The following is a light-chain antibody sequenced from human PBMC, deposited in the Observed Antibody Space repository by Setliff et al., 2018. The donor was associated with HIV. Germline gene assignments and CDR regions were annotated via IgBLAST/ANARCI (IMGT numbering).Light chain of an antibody. Sequence: QSVLTQPRSVSGSPGQSVTISCTGTSSDVGGYNYVSWYQQHPGKAPNLMIYDVSKRPSGVPDRFSGSKSGNTASLTISGLQAEDEADYYCCSYAGSYTDVFGTGTKVTVL. J-gene: IGLJ1*01. CDR3: CSYAGSYTDV. V-gene: IGLV2-11*01. CDR1: SSDVGGYNY. CDR2: DVS.